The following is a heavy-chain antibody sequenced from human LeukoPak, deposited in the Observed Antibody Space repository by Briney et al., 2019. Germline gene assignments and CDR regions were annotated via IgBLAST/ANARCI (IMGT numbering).Heavy chain of an antibody. D-gene: IGHD6-19*01. CDR3: ARAGSGSGWYFDY. CDR1: GYTFTDYY. J-gene: IGHJ4*02. CDR2: ISPYNGNT. V-gene: IGHV1-18*04. Sequence: ASVKVSCKASGYTFTDYYMHWARQAPGQGLEWMGWISPYNGNTRYAQKFQGRVAMTTDTSTTTAYMELRGLRFNDTAVYYCARAGSGSGWYFDYWGQGTLVTVSS.